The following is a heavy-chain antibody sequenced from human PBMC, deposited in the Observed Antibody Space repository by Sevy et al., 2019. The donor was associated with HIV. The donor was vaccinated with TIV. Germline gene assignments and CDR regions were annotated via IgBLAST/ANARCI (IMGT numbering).Heavy chain of an antibody. V-gene: IGHV3-21*01. CDR3: AREWSYYHATSAYCHTPFDY. Sequence: GGSLRLSCAASGFTFSTYCMSWVRQAPGMGLEWVSSISSTSGDIHYADSMKGRFTVSRDNAKKEPYLQMHSLRAEGMAIYDCAREWSYYHATSAYCHTPFDYWGQGTLVTVSS. CDR2: ISSTSGDI. CDR1: GFTFSTYC. J-gene: IGHJ4*02. D-gene: IGHD3-22*01.